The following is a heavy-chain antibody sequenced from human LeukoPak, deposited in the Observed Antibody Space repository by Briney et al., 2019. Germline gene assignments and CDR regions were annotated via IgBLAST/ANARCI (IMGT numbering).Heavy chain of an antibody. D-gene: IGHD1-1*01. CDR3: ASWKSYYYGMDV. CDR1: GGSFSGYY. J-gene: IGHJ6*02. Sequence: RPSETLSLTCAVYGGSFSGYYWSWIRQPPGKGLEGIGDINHSGSTNYTPSLKSRVTISVDTSKTRFSLKLRSVTAADTAAYYCASWKSYYYGMDVWGQGTTVTVSS. V-gene: IGHV4-34*01. CDR2: INHSGST.